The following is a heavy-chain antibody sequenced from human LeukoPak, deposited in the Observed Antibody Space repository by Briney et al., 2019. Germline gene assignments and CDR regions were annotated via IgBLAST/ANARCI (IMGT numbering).Heavy chain of an antibody. CDR1: GYTFTSYG. D-gene: IGHD6-13*01. V-gene: IGHV1-18*01. CDR2: ISAYNGNT. J-gene: IGHJ5*02. Sequence: ASVKVSCKASGYTFTSYGISWVRQAPGQGLEWMGWISAYNGNTNYAQKLQGRVTMTTDTSTSTAYMELRSLRSDDTAVSYCARQQLVHNWFDPWGQGTLVTVSS. CDR3: ARQQLVHNWFDP.